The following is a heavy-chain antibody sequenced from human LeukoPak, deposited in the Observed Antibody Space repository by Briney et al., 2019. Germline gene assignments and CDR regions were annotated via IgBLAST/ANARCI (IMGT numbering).Heavy chain of an antibody. V-gene: IGHV3-23*01. CDR2: ISAGGTGS. CDR1: GFTFSNYA. CDR3: ARNPTSTDGNNWDWYFDL. Sequence: GGSLRLSCAASGFTFSNYAMTWVRQAPGRGLGWVSAISAGGTGSYYADSVKGRFTISRDNSKGTLYLQLNSLRAEDTAAFFCARNPTSTDGNNWDWYFDLWGRGTLVTVSS. J-gene: IGHJ2*01. D-gene: IGHD3-16*01.